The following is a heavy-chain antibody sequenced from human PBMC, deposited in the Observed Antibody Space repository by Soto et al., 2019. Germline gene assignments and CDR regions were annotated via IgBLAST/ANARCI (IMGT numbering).Heavy chain of an antibody. CDR3: ARVTMVLELTIFRANILAG. D-gene: IGHD3-10*01. CDR2: IYPGDSDT. CDR1: GYSYTTYW. J-gene: IGHJ6*02. V-gene: IGHV5-51*01. Sequence: GESLKISCKGSGYSYTTYWIGWVRQMPGKGLEWMGVIYPGDSDTRYSPSFQGQVTISADKSISTAYLQWSSLKASDTAMYYCARVTMVLELTIFRANILAGSGQGTSVTVSS.